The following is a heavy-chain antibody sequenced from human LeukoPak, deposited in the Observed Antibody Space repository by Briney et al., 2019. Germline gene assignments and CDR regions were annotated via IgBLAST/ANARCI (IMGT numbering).Heavy chain of an antibody. CDR2: IDNDGSDT. CDR1: GFTFRSYW. V-gene: IGHV3-74*01. CDR3: ARDRAADRDGMDV. Sequence: GGSLRLSCAASGFTFRSYWIHWVRQAPGKGLVWVGRIDNDGSDTIYADSVRGRFTVSRDNAKNTLYLQMNSLRAEDTAIYYCARDRAADRDGMDVWGKGTTVTVSS. J-gene: IGHJ6*04.